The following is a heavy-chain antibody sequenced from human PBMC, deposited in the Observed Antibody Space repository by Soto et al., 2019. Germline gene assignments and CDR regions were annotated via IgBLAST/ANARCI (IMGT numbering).Heavy chain of an antibody. CDR1: GFTFSSYW. D-gene: IGHD3-10*01. V-gene: IGHV3-74*01. CDR3: AKETMGNWYFDL. J-gene: IGHJ2*01. CDR2: INSDGSST. Sequence: GGSLRLSCSSSGFTFSSYWMHWVRQAPGKGLVWVSRINSDGSSTSYADSVKGRFTISRDNAKNTLYLQMNSLRAEDTAVYYCAKETMGNWYFDLWGRGTLVTVSS.